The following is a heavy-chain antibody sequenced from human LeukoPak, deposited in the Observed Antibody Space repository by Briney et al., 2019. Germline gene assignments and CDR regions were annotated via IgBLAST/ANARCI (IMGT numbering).Heavy chain of an antibody. CDR2: ISSSSSYI. D-gene: IGHD3-10*01. CDR3: ARRRRGNSPYGMDV. J-gene: IGHJ6*02. V-gene: IGHV3-21*01. Sequence: GGSLRLSCAVSGFTFSNYWLHWVRQAPGKGLEWVSSISSSSSYIYYADSVKGRFTISRDNAKNSLYLQMNSLRAEDTAVYYCARRRRGNSPYGMDVWGQGTTVTVSS. CDR1: GFTFSNYW.